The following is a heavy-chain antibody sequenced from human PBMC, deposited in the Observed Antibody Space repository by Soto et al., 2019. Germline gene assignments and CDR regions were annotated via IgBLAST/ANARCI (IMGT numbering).Heavy chain of an antibody. V-gene: IGHV4-59*01. Sequence: SETLSLTCTVSGGSISSYYWSWIRQPPGKGLEWIGYIYYSGSTNYNPSLKSRVTISVDTSKNQFSLKLSSVTAADTAVYYCARDRSAARQSGSYYYYYMDVWGKGTKVTVS. CDR2: IYYSGST. J-gene: IGHJ6*03. CDR1: GGSISSYY. CDR3: ARDRSAARQSGSYYYYYMDV. D-gene: IGHD6-6*01.